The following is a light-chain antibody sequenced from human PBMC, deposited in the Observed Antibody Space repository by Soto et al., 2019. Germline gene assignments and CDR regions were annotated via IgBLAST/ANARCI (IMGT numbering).Light chain of an antibody. CDR2: GIS. CDR3: QQYGSSLRT. J-gene: IGKJ1*01. CDR1: ETVSSDY. V-gene: IGKV3-20*01. Sequence: ENVLTQSPGTLSLSPGERATLPCRASETVSSDYLGWYQQKPGQAPRLLIYGISNRATGIPDRFSGSGSGTDFTLTISRLEPEDFAVYYCQQYGSSLRTFGQGTKVDIK.